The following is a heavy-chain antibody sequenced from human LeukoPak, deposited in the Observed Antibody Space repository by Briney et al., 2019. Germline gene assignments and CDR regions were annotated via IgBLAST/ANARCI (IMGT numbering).Heavy chain of an antibody. Sequence: ASVKVSCKASGYTFTSYGISWVRQAPGQGLEWMGWISAYNGNTNYAQKLQGRVTMTTDTSTSTAYMGLRSLRSDDTAVYYCARVRDGYNYGYYYGMDVWGQGTTVTVSS. D-gene: IGHD5-24*01. V-gene: IGHV1-18*01. CDR1: GYTFTSYG. CDR3: ARVRDGYNYGYYYGMDV. J-gene: IGHJ6*02. CDR2: ISAYNGNT.